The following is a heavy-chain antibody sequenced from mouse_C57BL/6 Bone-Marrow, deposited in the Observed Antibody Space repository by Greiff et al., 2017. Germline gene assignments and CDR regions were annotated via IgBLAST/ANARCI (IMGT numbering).Heavy chain of an antibody. D-gene: IGHD3-2*02. V-gene: IGHV7-1*01. J-gene: IGHJ4*01. CDR1: GFTFSDFY. Sequence: EVKVVESGGGLVQSGRSLRLSCATSGFTFSDFYMEWVRQAPGKGLEWIAASRNKANDYTTEYSASVKGRFIVSSDTSKSILYLQMNDLRAEDTASDYCARALYSSGNEAMDYWGQGTSVTVSS. CDR2: SRNKANDYTT. CDR3: ARALYSSGNEAMDY.